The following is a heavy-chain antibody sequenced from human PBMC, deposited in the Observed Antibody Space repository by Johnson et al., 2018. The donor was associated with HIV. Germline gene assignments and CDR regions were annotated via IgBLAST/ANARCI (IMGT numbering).Heavy chain of an antibody. Sequence: QVQLVESGGGVVQPGGSLRLSCAASGFTFSSYGMHWVCQAPGKGLEWVAFIRSDGSNKYYVDSVKGRFTISRDNSKNTLYLQMNSLRAEDTAVYYCARAVTPFGDWEAFDIWGQGTMVTDSS. CDR3: ARAVTPFGDWEAFDI. CDR2: IRSDGSNK. J-gene: IGHJ3*02. CDR1: GFTFSSYG. V-gene: IGHV3-30*02. D-gene: IGHD3-10*01.